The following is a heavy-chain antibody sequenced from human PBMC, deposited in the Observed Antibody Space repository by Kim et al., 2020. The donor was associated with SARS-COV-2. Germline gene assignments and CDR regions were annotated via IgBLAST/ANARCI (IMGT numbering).Heavy chain of an antibody. CDR1: GGSISSYY. Sequence: SETLSLTCTVSGGSISSYYWSWIRQPPGKGLEWIGYIYYSGSTNYNPSLKSRVTISVDTSKNQFSLKLSSVTAADPAVYYCARGTVPSYYDYVWGSYVGLFDPWGQGPLVTVSS. CDR3: ARGTVPSYYDYVWGSYVGLFDP. D-gene: IGHD3-16*01. CDR2: IYYSGST. J-gene: IGHJ5*02. V-gene: IGHV4-59*13.